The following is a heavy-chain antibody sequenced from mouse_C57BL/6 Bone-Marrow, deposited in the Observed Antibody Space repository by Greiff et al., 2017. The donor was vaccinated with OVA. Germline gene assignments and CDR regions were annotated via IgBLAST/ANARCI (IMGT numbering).Heavy chain of an antibody. CDR3: AIFPFITTVVPFAY. CDR1: GFTFSDYY. CDR2: ISNGGGST. Sequence: EVKLVESGGGLVQPGGSLKLSCAASGFTFSDYYMYWVRQTPEKRLEWVAYISNGGGSTYYPDTVKGRFTISRDNAKNTLYLQMSRLKSEDTAMYYCAIFPFITTVVPFAYWGQGTLVTVSA. V-gene: IGHV5-12*01. J-gene: IGHJ3*01. D-gene: IGHD1-1*01.